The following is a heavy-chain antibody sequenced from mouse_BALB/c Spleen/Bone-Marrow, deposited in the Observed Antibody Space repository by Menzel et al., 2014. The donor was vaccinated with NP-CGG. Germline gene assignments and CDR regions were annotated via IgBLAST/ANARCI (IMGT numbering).Heavy chain of an antibody. Sequence: EVKLMESGGGLVQPGGSLRLSCATSGFTFTDYYMNWVRQPPGKALEWLGFIRNKANGYTTEYSASVKGRFTISRDNSQNILYLQMNTLRAEDSATYYSARDKGRVFFDYWGQGTTLTVSS. CDR3: ARDKGRVFFDY. CDR2: IRNKANGYTT. CDR1: GFTFTDYY. J-gene: IGHJ2*01. V-gene: IGHV7-3*02.